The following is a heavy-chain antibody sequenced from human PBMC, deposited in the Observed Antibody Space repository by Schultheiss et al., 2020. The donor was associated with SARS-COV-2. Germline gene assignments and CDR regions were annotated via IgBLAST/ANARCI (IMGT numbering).Heavy chain of an antibody. CDR1: GFTFSSYG. V-gene: IGHV3-30*03. D-gene: IGHD3-3*01. CDR2: ISSDGSNK. J-gene: IGHJ4*02. CDR3: ARTGGYDFWSGPLVD. Sequence: GGSLRLSCAASGFTFSSYGMHWVRQAPGKGLEWVAVISSDGSNKCFADSVKGRFTISRDNAKNSLYLQMNSLRAEDTAVYYCARTGGYDFWSGPLVDWGQGTLVTVSS.